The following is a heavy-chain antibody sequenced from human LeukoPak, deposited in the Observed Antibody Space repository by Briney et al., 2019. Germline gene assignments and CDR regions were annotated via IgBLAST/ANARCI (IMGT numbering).Heavy chain of an antibody. J-gene: IGHJ4*02. Sequence: GGSLRLSCAASGFTFSSYSMSWVRQAPGKGLEWVSYIGGSSSPIYYADSVKGRFTISRDNAKNSLFLQMSSLRVEDTAVYYCARGSGYPYFDYWGQGTLVTVSS. D-gene: IGHD3-22*01. CDR3: ARGSGYPYFDY. CDR1: GFTFSSYS. V-gene: IGHV3-48*01. CDR2: IGGSSSPI.